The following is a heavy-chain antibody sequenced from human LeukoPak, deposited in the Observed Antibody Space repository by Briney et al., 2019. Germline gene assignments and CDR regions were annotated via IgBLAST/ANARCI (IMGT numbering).Heavy chain of an antibody. CDR2: ISGSGGST. Sequence: GGSLRLSCAASGFTFSSYAMRWVRQAPGKGLEWVSAISGSGGSTNYADSVKGRFTISRDNSKNTLYLQMNSLRAEDTAVYYCAKVTYYGSGSHYKYYFDYWGQGTLVTVSS. D-gene: IGHD3-10*01. CDR3: AKVTYYGSGSHYKYYFDY. CDR1: GFTFSSYA. V-gene: IGHV3-23*01. J-gene: IGHJ4*02.